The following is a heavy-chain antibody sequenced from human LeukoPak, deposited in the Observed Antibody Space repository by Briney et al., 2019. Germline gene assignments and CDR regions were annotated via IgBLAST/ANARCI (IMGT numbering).Heavy chain of an antibody. CDR1: DGSITNDD. CDR3: ARDNDAFDI. Sequence: SETLSLTCTVSDGSITNDDWSWVRQPPEKGLEFIGHVHYSGTANYKPSLRSRVTISIATSKQQFFLKLKSVTAADTAVYYCARDNDAFDIWGQGTMVTVSS. J-gene: IGHJ3*02. V-gene: IGHV4-59*01. CDR2: VHYSGTA.